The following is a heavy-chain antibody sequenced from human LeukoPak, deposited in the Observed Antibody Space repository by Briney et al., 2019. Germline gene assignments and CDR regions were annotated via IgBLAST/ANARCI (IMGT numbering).Heavy chain of an antibody. J-gene: IGHJ5*02. Sequence: SHTLSLTCTVSGGSISSGDYYWSWIRQPPGKGLEWIAYMYYSGSTYYNPSLKSRVTMSADTSKNQLSLKLSSVTAADTAVYYCARPYYYDSRIDPWGQGILVTVSS. V-gene: IGHV4-30-4*01. CDR3: ARPYYYDSRIDP. CDR2: MYYSGST. D-gene: IGHD3-22*01. CDR1: GGSISSGDYY.